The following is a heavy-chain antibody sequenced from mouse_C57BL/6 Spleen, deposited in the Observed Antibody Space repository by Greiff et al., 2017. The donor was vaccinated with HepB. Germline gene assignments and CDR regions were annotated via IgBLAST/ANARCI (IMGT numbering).Heavy chain of an antibody. V-gene: IGHV5-6*01. D-gene: IGHD2-2*01. J-gene: IGHJ4*01. CDR3: ARHEGYYGYDEAMDY. CDR2: ISSGGSYT. CDR1: GFTFSSYG. Sequence: EVKLQESGGDLVKPGGSLKLSCAASGFTFSSYGMSWVRQTPDKRLEWVATISSGGSYTYYPDSVKGRFTISRDNAKNTLYLQMSSLKSEDTAMYYCARHEGYYGYDEAMDYWGQGTSVTVSS.